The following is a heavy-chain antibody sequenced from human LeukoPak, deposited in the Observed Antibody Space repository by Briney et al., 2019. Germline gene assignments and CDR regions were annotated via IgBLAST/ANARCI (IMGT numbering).Heavy chain of an antibody. CDR2: INHSGST. Sequence: SETLSLTCAVYGGSFSGYYWSWIRLPPGKGLEWIGEINHSGSTNYNPSLKSRVTISVDTSKNQFSLKLSSVTAADTAVYYCARGGIVATIYFDYWGQGTLVTVSS. J-gene: IGHJ4*02. CDR1: GGSFSGYY. D-gene: IGHD5-12*01. CDR3: ARGGIVATIYFDY. V-gene: IGHV4-34*01.